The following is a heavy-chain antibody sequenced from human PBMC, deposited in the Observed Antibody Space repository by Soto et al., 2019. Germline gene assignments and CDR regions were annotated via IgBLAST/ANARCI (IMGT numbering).Heavy chain of an antibody. D-gene: IGHD2-15*01. CDR1: GFTFSTYA. Sequence: EVQLLESGGGLVQPGGSLRLSCAASGFTFSTYAMTWVRQAPGKGPEWVSRIGDSEGETTHYADSVKGRFTISRDNAKDTLYRQVNSLRVEDTAIYYCAKGYCGGGRCYDLDNWFDSWGQGTRVTVSS. J-gene: IGHJ5*01. V-gene: IGHV3-23*01. CDR3: AKGYCGGGRCYDLDNWFDS. CDR2: IGDSEGETT.